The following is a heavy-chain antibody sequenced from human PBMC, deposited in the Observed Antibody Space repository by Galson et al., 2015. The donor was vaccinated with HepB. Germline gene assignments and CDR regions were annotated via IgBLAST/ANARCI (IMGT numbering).Heavy chain of an antibody. CDR2: INPNGVST. V-gene: IGHV1-46*03. CDR3: AREYGDTYYFDY. Sequence: SVKVSCKASGYTFTSYYMHWVRQAPGQGLEWMGIINPNGVSTGYTQKFQGRVTMTRDTSTSTVYMELSSLTSEDTAVYYCAREYGDTYYFDYWGQGTLVTVSS. CDR1: GYTFTSYY. D-gene: IGHD2-21*01. J-gene: IGHJ4*02.